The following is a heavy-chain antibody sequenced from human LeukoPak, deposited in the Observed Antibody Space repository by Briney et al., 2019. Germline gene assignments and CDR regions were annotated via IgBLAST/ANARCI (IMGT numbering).Heavy chain of an antibody. CDR2: ISSSSSYI. CDR3: ARDCGYSSGLHTPADY. J-gene: IGHJ4*02. Sequence: GRSLRLSCAASGFAFSSYGMHWVRQAPGKGLEWVSSISSSSSYIYYADSVKGRFTISRDNAKNSLYLQMNSLRAEDTAVYYWARDCGYSSGLHTPADYWGQGTLVTGSS. V-gene: IGHV3-21*01. D-gene: IGHD6-19*01. CDR1: GFAFSSYG.